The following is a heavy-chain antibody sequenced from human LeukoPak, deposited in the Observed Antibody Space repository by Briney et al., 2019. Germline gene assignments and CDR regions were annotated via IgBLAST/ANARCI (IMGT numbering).Heavy chain of an antibody. CDR3: ARDQPHGESDY. D-gene: IGHD3-10*01. CDR1: GYTFTGYY. V-gene: IGHV1-2*06. Sequence: GASVKVSCKASGYTFTGYYMHWVRQVPGQGLEWMGRINPNSGGTNYAQKFQGRVTMTRDTSISTAYMELSRLRSDDTAVYYCARDQPHGESDYWGQGTLVTVSS. CDR2: INPNSGGT. J-gene: IGHJ4*02.